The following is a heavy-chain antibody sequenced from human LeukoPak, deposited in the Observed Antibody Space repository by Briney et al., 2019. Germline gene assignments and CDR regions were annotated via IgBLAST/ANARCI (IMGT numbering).Heavy chain of an antibody. Sequence: SVKVSFKASGGTFSSYAISWVRQAPGQGLEWMGGIIPIFGTANYAQKFQGRVTITADESTSTAYMELSSLRSEDTAVYYCARYYYDSSGYPDTFDIWGQGTMVTVSS. V-gene: IGHV1-69*01. CDR3: ARYYYDSSGYPDTFDI. CDR1: GGTFSSYA. D-gene: IGHD3-22*01. J-gene: IGHJ3*02. CDR2: IIPIFGTA.